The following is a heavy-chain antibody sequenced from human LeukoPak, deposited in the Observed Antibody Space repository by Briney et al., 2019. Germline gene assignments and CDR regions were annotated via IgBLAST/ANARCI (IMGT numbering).Heavy chain of an antibody. V-gene: IGHV3-48*04. CDR2: ISSSSSTI. D-gene: IGHD3-22*01. J-gene: IGHJ6*02. CDR3: ARALSYYDSSGYYSGYGMDV. Sequence: GGSLRLSCAASGFTFSSYSMNWVRQAPGKGLEWVSYISSSSSTIYYADSVKGRFTISRDNAKNSLYLQTNSLRAEDTAVYYCARALSYYDSSGYYSGYGMDVWGQGTTVTVSS. CDR1: GFTFSSYS.